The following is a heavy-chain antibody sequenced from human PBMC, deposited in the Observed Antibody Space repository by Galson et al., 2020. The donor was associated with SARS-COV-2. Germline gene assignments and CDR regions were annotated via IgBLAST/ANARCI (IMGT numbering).Heavy chain of an antibody. CDR2: ITGGGHA. CDR1: GFTFSNYA. J-gene: IGHJ3*01. V-gene: IGHV3-23*01. Sequence: GGSLRLSCAGSGFTFSNYALTWVRQTPGTGLEWVSSITGGGHASYADSVKGRFTISRDNSVHTLFLQMNGLRAEDAAVYYCGRDPNGDYVGAFDFWGRGTGVTVSS. D-gene: IGHD2-8*01. CDR3: GRDPNGDYVGAFDF.